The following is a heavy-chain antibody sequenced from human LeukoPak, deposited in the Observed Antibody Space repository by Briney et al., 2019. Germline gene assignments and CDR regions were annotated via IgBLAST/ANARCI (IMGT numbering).Heavy chain of an antibody. Sequence: SETLSLTCTVSGYSISSSYYWGWIRQPPGKGLEWIGSIYHSGNTYYNPSLKSRVTISVDTSKNQFSLKLSSVTAADTAVYYCARGARTYYWGRFDYWGQGTLVTVSS. CDR2: IYHSGNT. D-gene: IGHD3-10*01. CDR1: GYSISSSYY. CDR3: ARGARTYYWGRFDY. J-gene: IGHJ4*02. V-gene: IGHV4-38-2*02.